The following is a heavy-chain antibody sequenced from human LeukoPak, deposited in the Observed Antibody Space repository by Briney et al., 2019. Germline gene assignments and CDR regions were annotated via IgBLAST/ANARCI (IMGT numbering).Heavy chain of an antibody. V-gene: IGHV4-59*01. CDR1: GGSISSFY. Sequence: SETLSLTCTVSGGSISSFYWSWIRQPPGKGLEWIGYIYYSGSTNYNPSLKSRVTISVDTSKNQFSLRLSSVTAAYTAVYYCARFMPTNRYCGGDCYTDYWGQGTLVTVSS. CDR2: IYYSGST. J-gene: IGHJ4*02. D-gene: IGHD2-21*02. CDR3: ARFMPTNRYCGGDCYTDY.